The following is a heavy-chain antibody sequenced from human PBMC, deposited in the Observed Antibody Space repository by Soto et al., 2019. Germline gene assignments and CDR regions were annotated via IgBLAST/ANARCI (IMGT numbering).Heavy chain of an antibody. J-gene: IGHJ4*02. CDR3: ARIPRYSFPTSDDLDS. V-gene: IGHV1-69*13. D-gene: IGHD5-18*01. Sequence: ASVKVSCKASGGTFYTYTFSWVRQAPGQGLEWMGSITPIYPTTNYAEKFQGRLTVTADGSTNTAYMELNSLTSDDTAVYYCARIPRYSFPTSDDLDSWGKGTLGTVSS. CDR2: ITPIYPTT. CDR1: GGTFYTYT.